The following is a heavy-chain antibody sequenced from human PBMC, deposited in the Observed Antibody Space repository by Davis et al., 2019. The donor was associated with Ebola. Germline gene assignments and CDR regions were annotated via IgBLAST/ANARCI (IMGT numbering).Heavy chain of an antibody. CDR3: ARDGAYYDILTGWNWFDP. J-gene: IGHJ5*02. Sequence: PGGSLRLSCAASGFTFSSYWMSWVRQAPGKGLEWVANIKQDGSEKYYVDSVKGRFTISRDNAKNSLYLQMNSLRAEDTAVYYCARDGAYYDILTGWNWFDPWGQGTLVTVSS. CDR1: GFTFSSYW. D-gene: IGHD3-9*01. CDR2: IKQDGSEK. V-gene: IGHV3-7*01.